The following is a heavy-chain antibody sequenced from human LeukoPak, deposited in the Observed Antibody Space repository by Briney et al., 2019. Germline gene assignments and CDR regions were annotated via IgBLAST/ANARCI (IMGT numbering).Heavy chain of an antibody. Sequence: EGSLRLSCAASGFTVSSDYMSWVRQAPGKGLEWVSVIYSGGTTHYADSVKGRFTISRDNSKNTLYLQMNSLRAGDTAVYYCARGDGRCWGQGTLVTVSS. CDR2: IYSGGTT. CDR3: ARGDGRC. CDR1: GFTVSSDY. V-gene: IGHV3-66*01. J-gene: IGHJ4*02. D-gene: IGHD3-3*01.